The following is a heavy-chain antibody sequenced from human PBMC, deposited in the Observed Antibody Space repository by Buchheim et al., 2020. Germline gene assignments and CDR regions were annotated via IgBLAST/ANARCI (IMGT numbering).Heavy chain of an antibody. J-gene: IGHJ4*02. CDR2: ITGSGGSR. V-gene: IGHV3-23*01. D-gene: IGHD6-13*01. CDR1: GFTFCSYA. Sequence: EVQLLESGGGLVQPGGSLRLSCSASGFTFCSYAMAWVRQAPGKGLEWVSSITGSGGSRYYADSVQGRFTISRDTSKNTLYLQMSSLGAEDTAVYYCAKLISSCSNYWRQGTL. CDR3: AKLISSCSNY.